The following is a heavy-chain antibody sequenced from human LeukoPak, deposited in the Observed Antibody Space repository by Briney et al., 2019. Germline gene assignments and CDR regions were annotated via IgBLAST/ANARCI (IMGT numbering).Heavy chain of an antibody. CDR2: ISGSGDST. CDR3: AKTRPLDSSSWSHGDY. D-gene: IGHD6-13*01. V-gene: IGHV3-23*01. CDR1: GFTFSSYA. J-gene: IGHJ4*02. Sequence: GGSLRHSCAASGFTFSSYAMSWVRQAPGKGLEWVSAISGSGDSTYYGDSAKGRFTISRDNSKNTLYLQMNSLRAEDTAVYYCAKTRPLDSSSWSHGDYWGQGTLVTVSS.